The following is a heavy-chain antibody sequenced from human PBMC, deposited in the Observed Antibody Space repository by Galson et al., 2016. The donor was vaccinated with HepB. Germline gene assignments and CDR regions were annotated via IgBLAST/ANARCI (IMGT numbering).Heavy chain of an antibody. CDR1: GGSFSSYS. J-gene: IGHJ2*01. CDR3: AREGWYFDL. V-gene: IGHV4-34*01. Sequence: SETLSLTCSVYGGSFSSYSWSWIRQPPGKGLEWIGEVSHTGNTNYNPSLESRLTMSIDTSKNQFSLRLSSVTAADTAVYYCAREGWYFDLWGRGTLVTVSS. CDR2: VSHTGNT.